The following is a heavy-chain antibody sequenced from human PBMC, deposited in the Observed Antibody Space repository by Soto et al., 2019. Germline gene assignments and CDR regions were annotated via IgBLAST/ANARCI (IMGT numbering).Heavy chain of an antibody. CDR1: GGSVSSRSHF. J-gene: IGHJ5*02. CDR3: ARYDAESGSNKLDP. D-gene: IGHD3-3*01. V-gene: IGHV4-61*01. CDR2: IYYTGNT. Sequence: QVQLQESGPGVVKPSDTLSVTCTVSGGSVSSRSHFWSWILQPPGGGLQWIGYIYYTGNTKYSPSLKSRATLSVDTSRNQFSLRLTSVTAADTAIYYCARYDAESGSNKLDPWGQGTLVTVSS.